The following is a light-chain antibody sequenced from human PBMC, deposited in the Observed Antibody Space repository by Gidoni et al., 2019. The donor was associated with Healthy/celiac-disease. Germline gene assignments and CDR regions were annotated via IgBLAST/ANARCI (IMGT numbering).Light chain of an antibody. CDR1: QSVSSSY. CDR2: GAS. CDR3: QKYGSASYT. J-gene: IGKJ2*01. Sequence: IVLTPSPATLSLSPVERAPLSCRASQSVSSSYLAWYQQKPGKAPRLLIYGASSRATGIPDRFSGSGSGTDFTLTISRLEPEDVAVYYCQKYGSASYTFGQGTKLEIK. V-gene: IGKV3-20*01.